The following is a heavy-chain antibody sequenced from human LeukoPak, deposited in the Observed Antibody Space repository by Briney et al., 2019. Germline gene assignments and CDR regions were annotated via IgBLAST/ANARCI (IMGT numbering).Heavy chain of an antibody. CDR1: GGSLTNYY. CDR2: IHSDGTT. Sequence: SETLSLTCSVSGGSLTNYYWGWIRQPPGKGLEFIGYIHSDGTTNYDSSLQSRVAISLDTSKIQFSLRLYSVTAADTALYFCARLNFRGGEALHFDSWGQGTLVTASS. CDR3: ARLNFRGGEALHFDS. V-gene: IGHV4-4*09. J-gene: IGHJ4*02. D-gene: IGHD3-16*01.